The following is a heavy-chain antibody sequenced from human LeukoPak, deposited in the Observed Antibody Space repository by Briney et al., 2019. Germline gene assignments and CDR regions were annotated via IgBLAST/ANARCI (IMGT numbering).Heavy chain of an antibody. J-gene: IGHJ3*02. CDR3: ARDLREDYGGNSLYGDAFDI. CDR1: GFTFSSYS. Sequence: GGSLRLSCVTSGFTFSSYSMNWVRQAPGKGLEWVSYVSSGSCSSTIYYADSVKGRFTISRDNAKNSLYLQMNSLRAEDTAVYSCARDLREDYGGNSLYGDAFDIWGQGTMVTVSS. V-gene: IGHV3-48*01. D-gene: IGHD4-23*01. CDR2: VSSGSCSSTI.